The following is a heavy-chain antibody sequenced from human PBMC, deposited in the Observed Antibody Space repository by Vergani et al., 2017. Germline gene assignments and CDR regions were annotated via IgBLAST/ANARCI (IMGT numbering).Heavy chain of an antibody. CDR2: INPSGSTT. V-gene: IGHV3-48*01. J-gene: IGHJ4*02. CDR1: GFTLSHFS. D-gene: IGHD5-18*01. Sequence: EVQLVESGGGLVQPGGSLRLYCAASGFTLSHFSMTWVRQAPGKGLEWVSYINPSGSTTYYADSMKGRFFISRDNAKNSLSLQMNSLRAEDTGIYYCARDLGYPSPLDYWGQGTLVTVSS. CDR3: ARDLGYPSPLDY.